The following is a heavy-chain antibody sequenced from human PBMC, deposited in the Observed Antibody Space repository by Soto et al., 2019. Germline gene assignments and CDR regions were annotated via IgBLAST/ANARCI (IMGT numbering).Heavy chain of an antibody. D-gene: IGHD3-10*01. V-gene: IGHV4-59*01. Sequence: SETLSLTCSVSGGSMSEYFWSWIRQSPERGLEWIGYVYYLGSTDYNPSLKSRVTISVDTSKRQFSLRLSSVTAADAAIYYCARGGYDGSGSPYPAYWGPGTQVTVSS. CDR1: GGSMSEYF. J-gene: IGHJ4*02. CDR3: ARGGYDGSGSPYPAY. CDR2: VYYLGST.